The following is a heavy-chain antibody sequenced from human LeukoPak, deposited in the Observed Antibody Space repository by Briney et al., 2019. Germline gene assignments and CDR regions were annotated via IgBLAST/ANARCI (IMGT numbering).Heavy chain of an antibody. CDR3: ARLIPSRYYGMDV. J-gene: IGHJ6*02. Sequence: GGSLRLSCAASGFTFSSYWMSWVRQAPGKGLEWVANIKQDGSEKYYVDSVKGRFTISRDNAKNSLYLQMNSLRAEDTAVYYCARLIPSRYYGMDVWGQGTTVTVSS. D-gene: IGHD2-21*01. V-gene: IGHV3-7*01. CDR2: IKQDGSEK. CDR1: GFTFSSYW.